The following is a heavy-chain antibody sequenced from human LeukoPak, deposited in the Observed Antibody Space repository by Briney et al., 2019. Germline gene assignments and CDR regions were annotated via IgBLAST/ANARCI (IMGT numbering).Heavy chain of an antibody. Sequence: GVPLRLSCAASGFTFSSYGMLWVRQAPGKGLEWVADRSYYGSNKYYAVSVKGRLTISRDNYKNTLYLQMNCLRAEDTAVYYGATGTFASGITIFGVVIIDYFDYWGKGTMVTVSS. V-gene: IGHV3-30*03. CDR1: GFTFSSYG. CDR3: ATGTFASGITIFGVVIIDYFDY. J-gene: IGHJ4*02. CDR2: RSYYGSNK. D-gene: IGHD3-3*01.